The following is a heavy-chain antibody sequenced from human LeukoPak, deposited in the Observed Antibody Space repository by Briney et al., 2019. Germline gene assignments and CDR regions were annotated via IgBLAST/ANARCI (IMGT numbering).Heavy chain of an antibody. CDR3: ARPTQYGSGTDYYFDS. V-gene: IGHV3-73*01. D-gene: IGHD3-10*01. CDR2: IRSKANNYAT. CDR1: GFMFSGSP. J-gene: IGHJ4*02. Sequence: GGSLRLSCAASGFMFSGSPMHWVRQASGKGLEWVGHIRSKANNYATIYAASVKGRFTISRDDSKNTAYLQMNSLKTEDTAVYYCARPTQYGSGTDYYFDSWGQGTLVTVSS.